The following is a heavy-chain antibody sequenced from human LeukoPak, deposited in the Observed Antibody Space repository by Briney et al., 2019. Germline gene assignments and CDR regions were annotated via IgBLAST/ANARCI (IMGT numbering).Heavy chain of an antibody. J-gene: IGHJ4*02. V-gene: IGHV3-23*01. CDR1: GFTFSNYV. D-gene: IGHD6-19*01. Sequence: PGGSLRLSCAASGFTFSNYVMSWVRQAPGKGLVWVLVISDGGGTIFYTDSVKGRFTISRDNSKNTLYLQMNSLRDEDTAIYYCAKGSFSGWGHFDYWGQGALVTVSS. CDR3: AKGSFSGWGHFDY. CDR2: ISDGGGTI.